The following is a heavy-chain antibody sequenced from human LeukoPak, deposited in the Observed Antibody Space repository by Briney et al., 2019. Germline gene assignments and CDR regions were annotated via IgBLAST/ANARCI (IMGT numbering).Heavy chain of an antibody. CDR1: GGTFSSYA. D-gene: IGHD3-22*01. Sequence: VASVTVSCKASGGTFSSYAISWVRQAPGQGLEWMGRIIPILGIANYAQKFQGRVTITADKSTSTAYMELSSLRSEDTAVYYCASNTYYYDSSGYTFDYWGQGTLVTVSS. J-gene: IGHJ4*02. CDR2: IIPILGIA. CDR3: ASNTYYYDSSGYTFDY. V-gene: IGHV1-69*04.